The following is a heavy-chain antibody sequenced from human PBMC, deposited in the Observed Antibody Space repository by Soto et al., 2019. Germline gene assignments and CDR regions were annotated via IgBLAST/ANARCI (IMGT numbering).Heavy chain of an antibody. J-gene: IGHJ4*02. CDR3: ARGGDVEY. V-gene: IGHV1-69*01. CDR2: IIPIFGTA. D-gene: IGHD3-16*01. CDR1: GGSFSSYG. Sequence: QVQLVQSGAEVKKPGSSVKVSCKASGGSFSSYGYSWVRQAPGQGLEWMGGIIPIFGTATYAQRFQGRVTITADESTSTAYMELSSLRSDDTAVYWCARGGDVEYWGQGTLVTVSS.